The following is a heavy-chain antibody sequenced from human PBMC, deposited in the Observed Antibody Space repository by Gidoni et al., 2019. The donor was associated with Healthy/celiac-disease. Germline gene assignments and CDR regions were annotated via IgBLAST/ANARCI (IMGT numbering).Heavy chain of an antibody. J-gene: IGHJ3*02. CDR1: GGSISSSRYY. V-gene: IGHV4-39*01. CDR2: IYYSGST. CDR3: ASQDYGDYVWRLGAFDI. Sequence: QLQLQESGPGLVKPSETLSLTCTVSGGSISSSRYYWGWIRQPPGKGLEWIGSIYYSGSTYYNPSLKSRVTISVDTSKNQFSLKLSSVTAADTAVYYCASQDYGDYVWRLGAFDIWGQGTMVTVSS. D-gene: IGHD4-17*01.